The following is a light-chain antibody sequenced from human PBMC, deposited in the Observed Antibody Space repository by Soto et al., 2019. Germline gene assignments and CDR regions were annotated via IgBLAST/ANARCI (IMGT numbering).Light chain of an antibody. CDR1: QSVSSK. CDR3: QQYNNWPPVT. Sequence: ETVMTQSPGTLSVSPGERATLSCRASQSVSSKLAWYQQKPGQAPRLLIYGASTRATGIPARFSGSGSGTEFTLTISSLQSEDFAVYYCQQYNNWPPVTFGQGTRLEIK. CDR2: GAS. V-gene: IGKV3D-15*01. J-gene: IGKJ5*01.